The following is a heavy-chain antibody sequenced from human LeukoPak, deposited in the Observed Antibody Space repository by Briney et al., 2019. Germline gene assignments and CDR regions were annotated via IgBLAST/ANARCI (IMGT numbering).Heavy chain of an antibody. CDR1: GFTFSRYT. Sequence: PGGSLRLSCAASGFTFSRYTMHWVRRAPGKGLEWVAVIWYDGSNKYYADSVKGRFTISRDNSKNTLYLQMISLRAEDTAVYYCARDPTAYYDSSGYYLNTIDYWGQGTLVTVSS. CDR3: ARDPTAYYDSSGYYLNTIDY. V-gene: IGHV3-33*08. CDR2: IWYDGSNK. D-gene: IGHD3-22*01. J-gene: IGHJ4*02.